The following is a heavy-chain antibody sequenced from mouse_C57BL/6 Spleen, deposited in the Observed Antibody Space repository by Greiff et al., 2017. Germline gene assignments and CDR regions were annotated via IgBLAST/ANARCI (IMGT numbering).Heavy chain of an antibody. D-gene: IGHD3-2*02. V-gene: IGHV5-17*01. CDR2: ISTGSSTI. CDR1: GFTFSDYG. CDR3: AREGTAQAHYYAMDD. Sequence: VQLKESGGGLVKPGGSLKLSCAASGFTFSDYGMHWVRQAPEKGLEWVAYISTGSSTIYYADTVKGRCTISIDNANNTLFLQMTRLRSEDTAMYYCAREGTAQAHYYAMDDWGQGTSVTVSS. J-gene: IGHJ4*01.